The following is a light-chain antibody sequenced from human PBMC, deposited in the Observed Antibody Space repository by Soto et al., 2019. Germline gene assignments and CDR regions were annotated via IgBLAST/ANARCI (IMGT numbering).Light chain of an antibody. V-gene: IGLV1-40*01. J-gene: IGLJ1*01. Sequence: QSVLTQPPSVSEAPGQRVTISCTGSSSNIGAGYEAHWYQQAPGTAPKLLIYENNNRPSGVPDRFSGSKSGTSASLAITGLQAEDEAEDYCQSYDSSLSGYVFGTGTKLTVL. CDR3: QSYDSSLSGYV. CDR2: ENN. CDR1: SSNIGAGYE.